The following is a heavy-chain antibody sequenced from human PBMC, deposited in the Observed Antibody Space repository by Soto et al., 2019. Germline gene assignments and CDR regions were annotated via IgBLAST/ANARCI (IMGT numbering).Heavy chain of an antibody. Sequence: SEILSLTCAVSGDSVSSTNWWSWVRQPPGKGLEWIGEIYHSGSSNYNPSLKSRVTMSVDKAKNQFSLRLTSVTAADTAVYFCASNPPGYYGMDVWGQGTTVTVSS. CDR1: GDSVSSTNW. J-gene: IGHJ6*02. CDR2: IYHSGSS. V-gene: IGHV4-4*02. CDR3: ASNPPGYYGMDV.